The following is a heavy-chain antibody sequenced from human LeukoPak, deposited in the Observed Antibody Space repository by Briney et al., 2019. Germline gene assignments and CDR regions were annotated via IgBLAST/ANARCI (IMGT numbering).Heavy chain of an antibody. Sequence: GGSLRLSCAASGFTFSSYWMHWVRQAPGKGLVWVSRVNSDGSITNYADSVKGRFTISRDNAKNSLYLQMNSLRAEDTAVYYCARDGHTTYYYDSSGYFFDYWGQGTLVTVSS. CDR1: GFTFSSYW. CDR2: VNSDGSIT. D-gene: IGHD3-22*01. CDR3: ARDGHTTYYYDSSGYFFDY. J-gene: IGHJ4*02. V-gene: IGHV3-74*01.